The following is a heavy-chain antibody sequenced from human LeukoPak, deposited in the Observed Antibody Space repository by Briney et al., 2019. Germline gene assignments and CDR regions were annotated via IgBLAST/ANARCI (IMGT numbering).Heavy chain of an antibody. J-gene: IGHJ5*02. CDR1: GFTFSSFA. D-gene: IGHD1-26*01. CDR3: ARQVGASWFDP. CDR2: ISGSGGPI. Sequence: PGGSLRLSCAASGFTFSSFAMSWVRQAPVKGLELVSTISGSGGPIYYADSVKGRFIISRDNSKNTLYLQMNSLRAEDTAVYYCARQVGASWFDPWGQGTLVTVSS. V-gene: IGHV3-23*01.